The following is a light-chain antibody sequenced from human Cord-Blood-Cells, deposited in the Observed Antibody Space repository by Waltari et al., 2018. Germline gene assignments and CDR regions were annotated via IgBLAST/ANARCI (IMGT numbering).Light chain of an antibody. J-gene: IGLJ1*01. CDR3: CSYAGSSTYV. V-gene: IGLV2-23*01. Sequence: QSALTPPASVSGSRGQSIPISCTGTSSGVGRSNLAAGYQQHPGKAPKLMIDQSRKRPSGVSNRFAGSKSGNTASLTISGLQAEDEADYYCCSYAGSSTYVFGTGTKVTVL. CDR1: SSGVGRSNL. CDR2: QSR.